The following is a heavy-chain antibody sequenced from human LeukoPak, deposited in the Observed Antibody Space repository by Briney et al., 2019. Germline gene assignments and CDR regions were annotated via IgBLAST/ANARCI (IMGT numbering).Heavy chain of an antibody. CDR3: ARDNSGGSTWWFDP. CDR2: INPSGSYT. Sequence: GASVKVSCKASGFTFTSYYMHWVRQTPGQGLEWMGIINPSGSYTSYAQKFQGRVTMTRDTSTSTVYMELSSLRSEDTAVYYCARDNSGGSTWWFDPWGQGTLVTVSS. D-gene: IGHD2-15*01. CDR1: GFTFTSYY. V-gene: IGHV1-46*01. J-gene: IGHJ5*02.